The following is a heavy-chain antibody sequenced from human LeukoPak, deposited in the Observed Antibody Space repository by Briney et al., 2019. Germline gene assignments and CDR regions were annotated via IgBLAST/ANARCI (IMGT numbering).Heavy chain of an antibody. V-gene: IGHV3-30*18. CDR1: GFTFSSYG. Sequence: GGSLRLSCAASGFTFSSYGRHWVRQAPGKGLEWVAFITYDGTNTYYADSVKGRFTISRDNSKNTLYLQMNSLRPEDTAVYYCAKDREFRDIVVVVAAMTHWGQGTLVTVSS. CDR3: AKDREFRDIVVVVAAMTH. CDR2: ITYDGTNT. J-gene: IGHJ4*02. D-gene: IGHD2-15*01.